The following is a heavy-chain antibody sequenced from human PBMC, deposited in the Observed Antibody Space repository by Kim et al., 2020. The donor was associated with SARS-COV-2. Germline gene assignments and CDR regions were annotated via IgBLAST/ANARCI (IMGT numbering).Heavy chain of an antibody. CDR2: MKMDGTSA. Sequence: GGSLRLSCVASGFAISNYWMHWVRQGPGKGLVWVSRMKMDGTSADYADSVNRRFTISRDNAKNTVHLQMNRVRDEDTAVYYCVSDRTLWAWGQGTRVTV. CDR1: GFAISNYW. J-gene: IGHJ5*02. V-gene: IGHV3-74*01. CDR3: VSDRTLWA. D-gene: IGHD1-26*01.